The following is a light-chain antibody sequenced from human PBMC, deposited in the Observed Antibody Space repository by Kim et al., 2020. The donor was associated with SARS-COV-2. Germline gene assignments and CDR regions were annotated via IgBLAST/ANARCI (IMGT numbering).Light chain of an antibody. CDR1: QSVSSTY. Sequence: EIVLTQSPVTLSLSPGERAALSCRASQSVSSTYLAWYQQKPGQAPRLLIYGASSRAAGIPDRFSGSGSGTDFTLIISRLEPEDFAVYYSQRYGSSLWTFGQGTKVDIK. CDR3: QRYGSSLWT. J-gene: IGKJ1*01. V-gene: IGKV3-20*01. CDR2: GAS.